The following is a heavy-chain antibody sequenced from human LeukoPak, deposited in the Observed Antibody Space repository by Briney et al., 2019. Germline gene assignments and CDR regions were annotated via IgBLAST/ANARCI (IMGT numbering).Heavy chain of an antibody. CDR1: GGSISSSSYY. D-gene: IGHD2-8*01. Sequence: SETLSLTCTVSGGSISSSSYYWGWIRQTPGKGLEWIASWSDSGSTYYNASLRSRLIISVDTSKNQFSLKVISVTAADTAVYYCAAVYTSSHSWGQGTLVTVSS. V-gene: IGHV4-39*07. J-gene: IGHJ5*02. CDR2: WSDSGST. CDR3: AAVYTSSHS.